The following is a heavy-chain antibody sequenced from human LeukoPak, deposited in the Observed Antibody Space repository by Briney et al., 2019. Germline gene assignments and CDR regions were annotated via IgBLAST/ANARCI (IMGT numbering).Heavy chain of an antibody. J-gene: IGHJ5*02. V-gene: IGHV5-51*01. D-gene: IGHD4-17*01. CDR1: GYQFSRFW. Sequence: GDSLKISCRASGYQFSRFWIGWVRQMPEKGLERLGIVYPGDSDIKYSPSFEGQVTISVDTSTNTTYLQWSSLKASDTAMYYCARCTYGDYENWFDPWGQGTLVTVSS. CDR3: ARCTYGDYENWFDP. CDR2: VYPGDSDI.